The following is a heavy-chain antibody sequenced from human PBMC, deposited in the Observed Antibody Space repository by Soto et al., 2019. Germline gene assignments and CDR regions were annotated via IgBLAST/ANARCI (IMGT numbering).Heavy chain of an antibody. J-gene: IGHJ3*02. CDR2: IYYSGST. CDR1: GGSISSYY. V-gene: IGHV4-59*01. Sequence: SETLSLTCTVSGGSISSYYWSWIRQPPGKGLEWIGYIYYSGSTNYNPSLKSRVTISVDTSKNQFSLKLSSVTAADTAVYYCASGLWFGESIDDAFDIWGQGTMVTVSS. CDR3: ASGLWFGESIDDAFDI. D-gene: IGHD3-10*01.